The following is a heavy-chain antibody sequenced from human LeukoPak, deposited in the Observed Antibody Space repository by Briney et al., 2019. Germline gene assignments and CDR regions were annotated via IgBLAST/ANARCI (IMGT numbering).Heavy chain of an antibody. CDR1: GFTFSSYW. Sequence: PGGSLRLSCAASGFTFSSYWMSWVRQAPGKGLEWVANIKQDGSEKYYVDSVKGRFTISRDNATNSLYRQMNSLRAEDTAVYYCARDPRYCSSTSCHDAFDIWGQGTMVTVSS. V-gene: IGHV3-7*01. CDR3: ARDPRYCSSTSCHDAFDI. D-gene: IGHD2-2*01. J-gene: IGHJ3*02. CDR2: IKQDGSEK.